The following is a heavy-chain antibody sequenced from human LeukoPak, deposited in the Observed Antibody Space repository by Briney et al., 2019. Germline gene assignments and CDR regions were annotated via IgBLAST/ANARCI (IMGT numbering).Heavy chain of an antibody. D-gene: IGHD6-13*01. V-gene: IGHV3-30*18. CDR3: AKEAVGSSSWYGSLGYYYYYGMDV. CDR1: GFTFSSYG. Sequence: GGSLRLSCAASGFTFSSYGMHWVRQAPGKGLEWVAVISYDGSNKYYADSVKGRFTISRDNSKNTLYLQMNSLRAEDTAVYYCAKEAVGSSSWYGSLGYYYYYGMDVWGQGTTVTVFS. CDR2: ISYDGSNK. J-gene: IGHJ6*02.